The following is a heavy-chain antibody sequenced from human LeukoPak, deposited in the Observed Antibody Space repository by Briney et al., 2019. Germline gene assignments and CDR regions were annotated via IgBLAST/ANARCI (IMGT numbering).Heavy chain of an antibody. CDR1: GFTFSSYA. V-gene: IGHV3-15*05. CDR3: TTVTLRPVGL. D-gene: IGHD3-10*01. J-gene: IGHJ4*02. CDR2: IKSKSDGGTT. Sequence: PGRSLRLSCAASGFTFSSYAMHWVRQAPGKGLEWVGRIKSKSDGGTTDYAAPVKGRFTISRDDSKNTLFLQVNSLKIEDTAVYYCTTVTLRPVGLWGQGTLVTVSS.